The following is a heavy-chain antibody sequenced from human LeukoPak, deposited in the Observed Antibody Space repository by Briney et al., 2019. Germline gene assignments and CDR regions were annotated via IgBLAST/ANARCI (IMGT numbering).Heavy chain of an antibody. V-gene: IGHV3-66*02. J-gene: IGHJ6*02. CDR2: IYPGGST. CDR3: ARGAGVSHYYYYAMDI. Sequence: GGSLRLSCEPPTFTVIDHYITWFPQAPGRGLEWAPAIYPGGSTYYADSVKGRFTISREKSKNTLYLQMNTLGAEETAVYYCARGAGVSHYYYYAMDIWGQGTTVTVSS. D-gene: IGHD2-21*01. CDR1: TFTVIDHY.